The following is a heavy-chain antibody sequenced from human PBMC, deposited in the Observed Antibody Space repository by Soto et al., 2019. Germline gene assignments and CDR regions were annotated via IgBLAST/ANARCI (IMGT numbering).Heavy chain of an antibody. J-gene: IGHJ6*02. V-gene: IGHV3-48*03. CDR3: ARDQEAGSFFPYYYGMDV. D-gene: IGHD6-13*01. Sequence: GGSLRLSCATSGFTFSSYEMNWVRQAPGKGLEWVSYISSSGSTIYYADSVKGRFTISRDNAKNSLYLQMDSLRAEDTAVYYCARDQEAGSFFPYYYGMDVWGQGTTVTVS. CDR1: GFTFSSYE. CDR2: ISSSGSTI.